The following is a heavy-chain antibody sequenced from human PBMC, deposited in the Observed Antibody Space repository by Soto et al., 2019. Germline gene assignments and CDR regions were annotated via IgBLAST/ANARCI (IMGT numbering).Heavy chain of an antibody. CDR2: IYWDDDK. CDR3: AHKGTQLQLWFGEYSNWFDP. CDR1: GFSLSTSGVG. J-gene: IGHJ5*02. D-gene: IGHD3-10*01. V-gene: IGHV2-5*02. Sequence: QITLKESGPTLVKPTQTLTLTCTFSGFSLSTSGVGVGWIRQPPGKALEWLALIYWDDDKRYSPSLKSRLTITKDTSKNQVVLTMTNMDPVDTATYYCAHKGTQLQLWFGEYSNWFDPWGQGTLVTVSS.